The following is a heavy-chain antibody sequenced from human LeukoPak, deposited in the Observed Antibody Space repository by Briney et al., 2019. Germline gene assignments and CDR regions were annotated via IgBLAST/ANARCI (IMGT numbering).Heavy chain of an antibody. Sequence: GGSLRLSCAASGFTFSGSAMHWVRQASGKGLEWVGRIRSKANNYATVYAASVKGRLTISRDDSKNTAYLQMNSLKTEDTAVYYCTKSSGSYSFDYWGQGTLVTVSS. D-gene: IGHD1-26*01. CDR2: IRSKANNYAT. J-gene: IGHJ4*02. CDR3: TKSSGSYSFDY. CDR1: GFTFSGSA. V-gene: IGHV3-73*01.